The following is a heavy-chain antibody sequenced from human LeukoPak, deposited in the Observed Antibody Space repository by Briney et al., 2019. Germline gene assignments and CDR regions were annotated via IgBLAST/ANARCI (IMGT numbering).Heavy chain of an antibody. D-gene: IGHD2-2*02. Sequence: GGSLRLSCAASGFTFSSYAMSWVRQAPGKGLEWVSAISGSGGSTYYADSVKGRFTISRDNSKNTLYLQMNSLRAEDTAVYYCAKDLPIVVVPAAIFDHWGQGTLVTVSS. CDR2: ISGSGGST. CDR3: AKDLPIVVVPAAIFDH. V-gene: IGHV3-23*01. J-gene: IGHJ4*02. CDR1: GFTFSSYA.